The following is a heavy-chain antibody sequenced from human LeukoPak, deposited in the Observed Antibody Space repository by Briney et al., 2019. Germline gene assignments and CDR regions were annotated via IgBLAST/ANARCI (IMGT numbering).Heavy chain of an antibody. D-gene: IGHD3-16*01. CDR3: ARSSSLAFGKFDY. CDR2: IYYSGST. V-gene: IGHV4-39*07. Sequence: SETLSLTCTVSGGSISSSSYYWGWIRQPPGKGLEWIGSIYYSGSTNYNPSLKSRVTISVDTSKNQFSLKLSSVTAADTAVYYCARSSSLAFGKFDYWGQGTLVTVSS. J-gene: IGHJ4*02. CDR1: GGSISSSSYY.